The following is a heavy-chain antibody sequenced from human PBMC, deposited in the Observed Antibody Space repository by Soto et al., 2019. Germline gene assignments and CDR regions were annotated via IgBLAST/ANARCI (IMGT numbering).Heavy chain of an antibody. D-gene: IGHD3-3*01. V-gene: IGHV3-48*03. CDR2: ISSSGSTI. J-gene: IGHJ6*02. CDR3: AREAYDFWSGYYGPYGMDV. Sequence: GGSLRLSCAASGFTFSSYEMNWVRQAPGKGLEWVSYISSSGSTIYYADSVKGRFTISRDNAKNSLYLQMNSLRAEDTAVYYCAREAYDFWSGYYGPYGMDVWGQGTTVTVSS. CDR1: GFTFSSYE.